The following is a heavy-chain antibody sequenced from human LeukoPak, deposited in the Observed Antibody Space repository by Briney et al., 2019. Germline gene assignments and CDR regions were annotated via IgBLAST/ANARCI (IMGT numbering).Heavy chain of an antibody. V-gene: IGHV3-30*18. Sequence: PGGSLTLSCAASGFTFSSYGMHWVRQAPGKGLKWVAVISYDGSNKYYADSVKGRFTISRDNSKNTLYLQMNSLRAEDTAVYYCAKEYYDFWSGYHGPLNYWGQGTLVTVSS. CDR1: GFTFSSYG. D-gene: IGHD3-3*01. J-gene: IGHJ4*02. CDR2: ISYDGSNK. CDR3: AKEYYDFWSGYHGPLNY.